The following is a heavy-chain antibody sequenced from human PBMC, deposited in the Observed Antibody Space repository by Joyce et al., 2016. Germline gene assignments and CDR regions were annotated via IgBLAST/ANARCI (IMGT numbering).Heavy chain of an antibody. CDR3: ARSQWLAPLMY. CDR1: RGPFRGFF. CDR2: INNSGGA. Sequence: QVQLQQWGAGLLKPSATLSLTCAVSRGPFRGFFWTWVRQAPGKGLEWIGDINNSGGANYNPSLKTRVTFSVDTSKNQFSLKVTSLSAADTAVYYCARSQWLAPLMYWGQGTPVTVSS. D-gene: IGHD6-19*01. J-gene: IGHJ4*02. V-gene: IGHV4-34*01.